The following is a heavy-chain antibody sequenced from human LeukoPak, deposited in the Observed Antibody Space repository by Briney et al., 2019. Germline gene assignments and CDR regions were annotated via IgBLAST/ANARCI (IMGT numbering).Heavy chain of an antibody. Sequence: PSETLSLTCTVSGGSITSHSYYWGWIRQPPGKGLEWIGSVYYDGTSYSNPSLKSRVAVFVDTSRDQFSLDLSFVTAADTALYYCVRHISTNTGYFDSCGQGTLVSVSS. V-gene: IGHV4-39*01. CDR3: VRHISTNTGYFDS. CDR1: GGSITSHSYY. D-gene: IGHD5-24*01. J-gene: IGHJ4*02. CDR2: VYYDGTS.